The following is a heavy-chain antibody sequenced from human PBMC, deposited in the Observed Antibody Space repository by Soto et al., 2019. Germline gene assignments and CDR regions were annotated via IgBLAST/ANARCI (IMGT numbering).Heavy chain of an antibody. CDR3: AKGVLSFPYGMEV. V-gene: IGHV3-23*01. J-gene: IGHJ6*02. CDR2: ISSTAGRTS. Sequence: VGSLRLSCAASGFTFNTYPMTWVRQAPGKGLDGVSSISSTAGRTSSYADAVESRFAISRHSSDNTVYLKRNNLTVDATAGFHCAKGVLSFPYGMEVWGQGTTVTVSS. CDR1: GFTFNTYP. D-gene: IGHD3-10*01.